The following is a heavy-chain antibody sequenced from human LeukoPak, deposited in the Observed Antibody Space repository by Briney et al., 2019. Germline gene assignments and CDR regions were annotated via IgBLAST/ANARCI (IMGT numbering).Heavy chain of an antibody. J-gene: IGHJ4*02. Sequence: PGGSLRLSCAASGFTFSTYGMNWVRQAPGKGLAWVSYISSTGSKIYYADSVKGRFTISRDNTKNSLYLLMNSLRTEDTAVYYCAATYYEDGSGDYWGQGTLVTVSS. V-gene: IGHV3-48*03. CDR1: GFTFSTYG. CDR2: ISSTGSKI. CDR3: AATYYEDGSGDY. D-gene: IGHD3-22*01.